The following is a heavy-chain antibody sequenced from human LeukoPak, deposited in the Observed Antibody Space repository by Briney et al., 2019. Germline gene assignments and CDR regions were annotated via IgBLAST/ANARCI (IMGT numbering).Heavy chain of an antibody. CDR3: AREPHYGSGRNYFDY. Sequence: PSQTLSLTCTVSGVSLSRGGYYWTWIPQHPGKGPEWIGYIYYSGSTYYNPSLKSRVTISVDTSKNQFSLKLSSVTAADTAVYYCAREPHYGSGRNYFDYWGQGTLVTVSS. CDR1: GVSLSRGGYY. V-gene: IGHV4-31*03. D-gene: IGHD3-10*01. CDR2: IYYSGST. J-gene: IGHJ4*02.